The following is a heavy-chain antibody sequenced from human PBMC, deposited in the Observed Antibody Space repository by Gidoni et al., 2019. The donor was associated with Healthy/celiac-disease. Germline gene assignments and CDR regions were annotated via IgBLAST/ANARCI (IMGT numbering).Heavy chain of an antibody. V-gene: IGHV3-48*01. J-gene: IGHJ3*02. CDR3: AREGVDVWFGELRAFDI. CDR1: GFTFSSYS. D-gene: IGHD3-10*01. Sequence: EVQLVESGGGLLQPGGSLRLSCAASGFTFSSYSMNWVRQAPGKGLEWVSYISSSSSTIYYADSVKGRFTISRDNAKNSLYLQMNSLRAEDTAVYYCAREGVDVWFGELRAFDIWGQGTMVTVSS. CDR2: ISSSSSTI.